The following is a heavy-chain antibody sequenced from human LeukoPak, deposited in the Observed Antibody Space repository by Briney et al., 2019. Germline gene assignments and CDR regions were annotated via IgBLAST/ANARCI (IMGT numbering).Heavy chain of an antibody. D-gene: IGHD4-17*01. CDR3: ARAAVTTSRYFQH. V-gene: IGHV4-59*01. CDR1: GGSIRNYY. J-gene: IGHJ1*01. Sequence: PSETLSLTCTVSGGSIRNYYWSWIRQPPGKGLEWIGYIYNSGHTNYNPSLKSRVTISEDTSKNQLSLKLSSVTAADTAVYYCARAAVTTSRYFQHWGQGTLVTVSS. CDR2: IYNSGHT.